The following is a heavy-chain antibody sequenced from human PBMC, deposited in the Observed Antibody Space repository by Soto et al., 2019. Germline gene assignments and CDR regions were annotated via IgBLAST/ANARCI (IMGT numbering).Heavy chain of an antibody. D-gene: IGHD5-18*01. CDR2: IYYSGST. J-gene: IGHJ4*02. CDR1: GGSISSSSYY. Sequence: QLQLQESGPGLVKPSETLSLTCTVSGGSISSSSYYWGWIRQPPGKGLEWIGSIYYSGSTYYNPSLKSRDTISVDTSKNQFSLKLSSVTAADTAVDYCARHAPAQYSYDQTPLDYWGQGTLVTVSS. V-gene: IGHV4-39*01. CDR3: ARHAPAQYSYDQTPLDY.